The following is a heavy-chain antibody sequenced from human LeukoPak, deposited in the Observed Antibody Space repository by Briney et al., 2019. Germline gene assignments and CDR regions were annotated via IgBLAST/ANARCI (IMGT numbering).Heavy chain of an antibody. CDR1: GFTFSSYA. V-gene: IGHV3-30*04. D-gene: IGHD1-1*01. Sequence: PGRSLRLSCAASGFTFSSYAMHWVRQAPGKGLEWVAVISYGGSNKYYADSVKGRFTISRDNSKNTLYLQMNSLRAEDTAVYYCARDRNWNGLYYGMDVWGKGTTVTVSS. CDR2: ISYGGSNK. CDR3: ARDRNWNGLYYGMDV. J-gene: IGHJ6*04.